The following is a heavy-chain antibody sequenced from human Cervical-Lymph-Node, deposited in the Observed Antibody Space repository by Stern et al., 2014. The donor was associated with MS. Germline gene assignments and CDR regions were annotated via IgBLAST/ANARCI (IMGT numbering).Heavy chain of an antibody. CDR3: ALRRSYYVY. D-gene: IGHD4-11*01. CDR1: GDTFSSYA. V-gene: IGHV1-69*01. J-gene: IGHJ4*02. Sequence: VQLVESESEVKKPGSSVKVSCKPSGDTFSSYALSWVRQAPGQGLEWVGGLIPFFGATRYGQKFQGRVTITPEESTGTAFMELSNLTSDDTAVYYCALRRSYYVYWGQGTLITVSS. CDR2: LIPFFGAT.